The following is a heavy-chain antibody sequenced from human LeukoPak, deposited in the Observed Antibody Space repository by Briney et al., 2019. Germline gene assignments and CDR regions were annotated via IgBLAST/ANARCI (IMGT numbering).Heavy chain of an antibody. Sequence: SETLSLTCTVSGGAIASGGYSWNWIRQSPGKGLEWIGCIYDRGPAYYNPSLKSRFTISVDRPKNHSFLNVTSLTAADTAVYYCARSRQASGLLSSWGQGTPVVVSS. CDR1: GGAIASGGYS. J-gene: IGHJ5*02. CDR3: ARSRQASGLLSS. V-gene: IGHV4-30-2*06. CDR2: IYDRGPA. D-gene: IGHD3-10*01.